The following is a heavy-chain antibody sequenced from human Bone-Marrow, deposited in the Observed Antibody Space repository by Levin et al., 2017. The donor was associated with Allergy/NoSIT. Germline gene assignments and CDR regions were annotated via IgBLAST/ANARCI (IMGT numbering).Heavy chain of an antibody. CDR3: ARGFGDFARFWFDP. Sequence: PEASVKVSCNATGYTFTDHYVHWVRQAPGQGPEWMGIINPNDGGTTYAQKFQGRVTMTSDTSTSTVNMELRSLGSEDTAIYYCARGFGDFARFWFDPWGQGTLVTVSS. V-gene: IGHV1-46*01. J-gene: IGHJ5*02. CDR1: GYTFTDHY. CDR2: INPNDGGT. D-gene: IGHD4-17*01.